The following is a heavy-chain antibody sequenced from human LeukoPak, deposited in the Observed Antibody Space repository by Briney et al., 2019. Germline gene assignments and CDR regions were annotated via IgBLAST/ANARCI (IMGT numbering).Heavy chain of an antibody. CDR3: AKGHKGFYYGSGSSFDY. V-gene: IGHV3-30*02. D-gene: IGHD3-10*01. Sequence: GGSLRLSCAASGFTFSSYGMHWVRQAPGKGLEWVAFIRYDGSNKYYADSVKGRFTISRDNSKNTLYLQMNSLRAEDTAVYYCAKGHKGFYYGSGSSFDYCGQGTLVTVSS. J-gene: IGHJ4*02. CDR2: IRYDGSNK. CDR1: GFTFSSYG.